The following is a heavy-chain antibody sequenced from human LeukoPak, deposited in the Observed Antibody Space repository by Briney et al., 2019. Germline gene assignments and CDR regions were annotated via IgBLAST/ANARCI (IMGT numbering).Heavy chain of an antibody. CDR3: ARLLLSSTSWTTDY. CDR1: GYTFTSYG. V-gene: IGHV1-18*01. Sequence: ASVKVSCKASGYTFTSYGISWVRQAPGQGLEWMGWISAYNGNTSYAQKFQGRVTMTRDTSISTAYMELSRLRSDDTAVHYCARLLLSSTSWTTDYWGQGTLVTVSS. D-gene: IGHD2-2*01. J-gene: IGHJ4*02. CDR2: ISAYNGNT.